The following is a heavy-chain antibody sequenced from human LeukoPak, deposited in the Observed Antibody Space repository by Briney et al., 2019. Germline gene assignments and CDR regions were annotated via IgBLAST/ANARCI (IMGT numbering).Heavy chain of an antibody. D-gene: IGHD1-26*01. CDR2: VHYSGNT. CDR3: ARAFRDTGSYDWFDP. J-gene: IGHJ5*02. CDR1: GGSISSHY. V-gene: IGHV4-59*11. Sequence: SETLSLTCTVSGGSISSHYWSWIRQPPGKGLEWIGYVHYSGNTNYNPSLKSRVTISEDTSKKQVSLKLSSVTAADTAIYYCARAFRDTGSYDWFDPWGQGTLVTVSS.